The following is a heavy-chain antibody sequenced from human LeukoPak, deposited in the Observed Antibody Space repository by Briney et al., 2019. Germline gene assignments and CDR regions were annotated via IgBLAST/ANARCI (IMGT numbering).Heavy chain of an antibody. CDR2: IRGSDDAT. D-gene: IGHD3-3*01. Sequence: PGGSLRLSCAASGFTFTSYVMSWVRQAPGKGLEWVSTIRGSDDATYYADSGKGRFTISRDNSKNTLYLQMNSLRADDTALYYCARRTWEWGFFDYWGQGSLATVSS. J-gene: IGHJ4*02. CDR1: GFTFTSYV. V-gene: IGHV3-23*01. CDR3: ARRTWEWGFFDY.